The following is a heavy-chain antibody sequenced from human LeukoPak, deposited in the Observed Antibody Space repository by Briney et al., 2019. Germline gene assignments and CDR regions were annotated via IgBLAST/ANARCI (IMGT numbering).Heavy chain of an antibody. D-gene: IGHD4-17*01. V-gene: IGHV1-69*04. CDR2: IIPILGIA. J-gene: IGHJ4*02. CDR3: VKTTVTTPIPLDY. CDR1: GGTFSSYA. Sequence: SVNVSCKASGGTFSSYAISWVRQAPGQGLEWMGRIIPILGIANYAQKFQGRVTITADKSTSTAYMELSSLRSEDTAVYYCVKTTVTTPIPLDYWGQGTLVTVSS.